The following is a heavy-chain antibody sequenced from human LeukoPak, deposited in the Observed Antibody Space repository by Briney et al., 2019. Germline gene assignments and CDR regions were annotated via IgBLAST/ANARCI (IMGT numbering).Heavy chain of an antibody. CDR3: CGGGYCSGTSCYPLDY. V-gene: IGHV3-23*01. CDR2: ISDNCGST. Sequence: PGGSLRLSCAASGFTCSSYAMIWVPRARGKGVEWVSDISDNCGSTYYADSVKGRFTISRDNSKNTLYLQMNSLRAEDTAVYYCCGGGYCSGTSCYPLDYWGQGTLVTVSS. D-gene: IGHD2-2*01. CDR1: GFTCSSYA. J-gene: IGHJ4*02.